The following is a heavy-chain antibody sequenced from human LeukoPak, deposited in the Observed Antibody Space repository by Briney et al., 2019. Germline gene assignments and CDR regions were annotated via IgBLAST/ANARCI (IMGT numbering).Heavy chain of an antibody. J-gene: IGHJ4*02. Sequence: GGTLRLSCAASGFTFSSYGMSWVRQAPGKGLEWVSAISGSGGSTYYADSVKGRFTISRDNAKNSLYLQMNSLRAEDTAVYYCAGGYGDSDYWGEGTLVTVSS. CDR2: ISGSGGST. CDR1: GFTFSSYG. V-gene: IGHV3-23*01. CDR3: AGGYGDSDY. D-gene: IGHD4-17*01.